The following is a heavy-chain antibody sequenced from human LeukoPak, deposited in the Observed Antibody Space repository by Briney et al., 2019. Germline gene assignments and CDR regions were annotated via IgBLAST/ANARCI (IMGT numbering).Heavy chain of an antibody. Sequence: GGSLRLSCAASGFTISNHWMSWVRQAPGKGLEWVANIKQDGSLRYYVDSVKGRFAISRDNAKNSLYLQMSSLRAEDTAVYYCAREGDAFGIWGQGTMVTVSS. CDR3: AREGDAFGI. CDR1: GFTISNHW. J-gene: IGHJ3*02. V-gene: IGHV3-7*01. CDR2: IKQDGSLR.